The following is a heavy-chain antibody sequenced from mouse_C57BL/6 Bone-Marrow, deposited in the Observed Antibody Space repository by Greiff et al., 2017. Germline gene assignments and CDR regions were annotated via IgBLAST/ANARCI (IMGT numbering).Heavy chain of an antibody. CDR1: GYTFTSYW. CDR2: IDPSASYT. CDR3: AGFMDY. Sequence: QVQLQQSGAELVRPGTSVKLSCKASGYTFTSYWMHWVKQRPGQGLEWIGVIDPSASYTNYNQKFTGKATLTVDTSSSTAYMQLSSLTAEDSAVYYGAGFMDYWGQGTTLTVSS. V-gene: IGHV1-59*01. D-gene: IGHD1-1*01. J-gene: IGHJ2*01.